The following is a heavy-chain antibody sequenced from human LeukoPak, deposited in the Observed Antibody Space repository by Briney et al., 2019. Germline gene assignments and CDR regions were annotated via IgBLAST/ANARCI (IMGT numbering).Heavy chain of an antibody. Sequence: ASVKVSCKASGYTFTGYYMHWVRQAPGQGLEWMGWINPNSGGTNYAQKFQGRVTMTRDTSISTAYMELSRLRSDDTAVYYCARKRQGIVVVPAAIGNWFDPWDQGTLVTVSS. V-gene: IGHV1-2*02. J-gene: IGHJ5*02. CDR3: ARKRQGIVVVPAAIGNWFDP. CDR2: INPNSGGT. CDR1: GYTFTGYY. D-gene: IGHD2-2*01.